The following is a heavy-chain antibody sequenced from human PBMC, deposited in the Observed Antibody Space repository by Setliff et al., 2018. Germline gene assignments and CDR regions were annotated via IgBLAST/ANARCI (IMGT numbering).Heavy chain of an antibody. D-gene: IGHD2-2*01. CDR1: GYSFTGYQ. CDR2: INPNSGAA. J-gene: IGHJ5*02. Sequence: ASVKVSCKASGYSFTGYQIYWMRLAPGQGLEWMGWINPNSGAANYARRFEGRVTMTSDTSISTVYMEVNSLRSDDTAVYFCARDSASCDSTSCYWAVNWFDPWGQGTLVTVSS. V-gene: IGHV1-2*02. CDR3: ARDSASCDSTSCYWAVNWFDP.